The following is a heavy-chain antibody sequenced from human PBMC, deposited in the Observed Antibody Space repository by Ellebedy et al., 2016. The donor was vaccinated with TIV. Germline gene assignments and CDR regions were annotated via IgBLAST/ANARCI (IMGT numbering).Heavy chain of an antibody. CDR2: IGNDGSNK. V-gene: IGHV3-30*18. Sequence: GESLKISCEASGFTFWTYGMHWVRQAPGKGLEWVAAIGNDGSNKVYAESVRGRFAISRDNSKDTLYLKMNSLRPEDTAVYYCAKVPPILAEGPDRNYFYYGMDVWGQGTTVTVSS. CDR1: GFTFWTYG. CDR3: AKVPPILAEGPDRNYFYYGMDV. D-gene: IGHD3-3*02. J-gene: IGHJ6*02.